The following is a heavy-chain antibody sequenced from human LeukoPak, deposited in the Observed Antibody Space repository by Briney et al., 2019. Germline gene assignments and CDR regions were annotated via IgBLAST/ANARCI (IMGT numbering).Heavy chain of an antibody. CDR3: AKYFSDFGDHGDY. CDR2: ISGSGDSA. Sequence: PGGSLRLSCAASGFTFSSYGMSWVRQDPGKGMEWVSAISGSGDSAYYADSVKGRFTISRDNSKNTLYLQMNSLRAEDTAVYYCAKYFSDFGDHGDYWGQGTLVTVSS. D-gene: IGHD4-17*01. V-gene: IGHV3-23*01. CDR1: GFTFSSYG. J-gene: IGHJ4*02.